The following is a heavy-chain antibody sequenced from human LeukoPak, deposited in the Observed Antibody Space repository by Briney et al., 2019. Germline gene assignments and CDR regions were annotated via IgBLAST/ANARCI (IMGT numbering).Heavy chain of an antibody. J-gene: IGHJ4*02. CDR3: ARSPRRPHFYSSGSYYYYFDY. CDR2: ISSSGST. Sequence: PSETLSLTCTVSGGSISSYYWSWIRQPAGKGLECIGRISSSGSTNYNPSLKSRVTMSVGTSKNQFFLKLSSVTAADTAVYYCARSPRRPHFYSSGSYYYYFDYWGQGTLVTVSS. CDR1: GGSISSYY. V-gene: IGHV4-4*07. D-gene: IGHD3-10*01.